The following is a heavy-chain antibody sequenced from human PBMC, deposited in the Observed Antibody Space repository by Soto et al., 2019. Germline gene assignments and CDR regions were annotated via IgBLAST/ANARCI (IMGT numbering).Heavy chain of an antibody. Sequence: QVQLVQSGAEVKKSGASVKVSCKASGYTFTSHDINWVRQATGQGLEWVGWMNPNSGNTGYAQKFQGRVTMTRNTSISTAYMELSILRSEDTAVYYCARWYYGDYARFDYWGQGTLVTVSS. CDR2: MNPNSGNT. CDR3: ARWYYGDYARFDY. V-gene: IGHV1-8*01. CDR1: GYTFTSHD. D-gene: IGHD4-17*01. J-gene: IGHJ4*02.